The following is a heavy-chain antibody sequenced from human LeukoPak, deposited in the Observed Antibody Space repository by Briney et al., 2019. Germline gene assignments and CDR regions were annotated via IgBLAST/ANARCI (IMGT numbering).Heavy chain of an antibody. Sequence: GGSLRLSCAASGFTFSSCGMHWVRQAPGKGLEWVAAIWYDGTNKNYADSVKGRFTISRDNSKNTLYLQMNSLRAEDTAVYYCAKDPLTIFGVVISSWADYWGQGTLVTVSS. D-gene: IGHD3-3*01. CDR3: AKDPLTIFGVVISSWADY. J-gene: IGHJ4*02. V-gene: IGHV3-33*03. CDR2: IWYDGTNK. CDR1: GFTFSSCG.